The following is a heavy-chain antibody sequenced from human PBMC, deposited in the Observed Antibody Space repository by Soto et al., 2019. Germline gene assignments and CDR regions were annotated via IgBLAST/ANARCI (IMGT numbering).Heavy chain of an antibody. Sequence: SETLSLTCAVYGGSFSGYYWSWIRQPPGKGLEWIGEINHSGSTNYNPSLKSRVTISVDTPKNQFSLKLSSVTAADTAVYYCARASSNLYYYYGMDVWGQGTTVTVSS. CDR1: GGSFSGYY. CDR2: INHSGST. V-gene: IGHV4-34*01. D-gene: IGHD4-4*01. CDR3: ARASSNLYYYYGMDV. J-gene: IGHJ6*02.